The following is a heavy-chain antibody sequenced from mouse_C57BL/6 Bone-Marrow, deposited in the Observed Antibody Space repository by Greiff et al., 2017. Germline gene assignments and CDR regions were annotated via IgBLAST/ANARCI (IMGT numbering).Heavy chain of an antibody. CDR1: GYTFTDYE. CDR3: TREGWLLRWFAY. Sequence: LQESGAELVRPGASVTLSCKASGYTFTDYEMHWVKQTPVHGLEWIGAIDPETGGTAYNQKFKGKAILTADKSSSTAYMELRSLTSEDSAVYYCTREGWLLRWFAYWGQGTLVTVSA. D-gene: IGHD2-3*01. J-gene: IGHJ3*01. V-gene: IGHV1-15*01. CDR2: IDPETGGT.